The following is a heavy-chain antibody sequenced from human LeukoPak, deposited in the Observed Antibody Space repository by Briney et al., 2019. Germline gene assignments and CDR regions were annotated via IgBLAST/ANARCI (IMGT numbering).Heavy chain of an antibody. CDR3: AKDGLLWFGESFDY. CDR1: GFTFSTYA. J-gene: IGHJ4*02. V-gene: IGHV3-30*04. D-gene: IGHD3-10*01. Sequence: GGSLRLSCAASGFTFSTYAMHWVRQAPGKGLEWVAVISYDGSSKYYADSVKGRFTISRDNSKNTLYLQMNSLRAEDTAVYYCAKDGLLWFGESFDYWGQGTLVTVSS. CDR2: ISYDGSSK.